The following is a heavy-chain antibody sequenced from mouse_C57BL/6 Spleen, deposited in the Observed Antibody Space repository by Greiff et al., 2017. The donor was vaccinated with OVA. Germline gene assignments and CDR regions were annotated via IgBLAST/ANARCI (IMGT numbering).Heavy chain of an antibody. J-gene: IGHJ1*03. D-gene: IGHD1-1*01. CDR2: IHPNSGST. Sequence: VQLQQPGAELVKPGASVKLSCKASGYTFTSYWMHWVKQRPGQGLEWIGMIHPNSGSTNYNEKFKSKATLTVDKSSSTAYMQLSSLTSEDSAVYYCERYGSSYGYFDVWGTGTTVTVSS. CDR1: GYTFTSYW. V-gene: IGHV1-64*01. CDR3: ERYGSSYGYFDV.